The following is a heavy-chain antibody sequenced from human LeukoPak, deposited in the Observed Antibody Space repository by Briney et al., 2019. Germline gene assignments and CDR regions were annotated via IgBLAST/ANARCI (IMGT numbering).Heavy chain of an antibody. CDR1: GASISSYF. D-gene: IGHD6-13*01. Sequence: SETLSLTCTVSGASISSYFWSWIRQAPGTGLEWIGYIYSGGINYNPSLKSRITISVDTSKNVFSLKLTFVTAADTAIYYCARAAGTGIRDAFDIWGLGTMVTVS. V-gene: IGHV4-59*01. CDR3: ARAAGTGIRDAFDI. J-gene: IGHJ3*02. CDR2: IYSGGI.